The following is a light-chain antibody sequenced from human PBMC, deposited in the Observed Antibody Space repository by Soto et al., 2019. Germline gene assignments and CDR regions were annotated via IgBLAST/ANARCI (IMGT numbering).Light chain of an antibody. J-gene: IGKJ1*01. CDR1: QSIGDS. CDR3: LQHDNFPWT. V-gene: IGKV1-5*01. CDR2: DVS. Sequence: IQRTHAPSTLSASVLYRVTITCLASQSIGDSLAWYQQKPGKAPYLLISDVSSLERGVPSRFSGSGSGTEFTLTISSLQPEDFETYYCLQHDNFPWTFGQGTKVDIK.